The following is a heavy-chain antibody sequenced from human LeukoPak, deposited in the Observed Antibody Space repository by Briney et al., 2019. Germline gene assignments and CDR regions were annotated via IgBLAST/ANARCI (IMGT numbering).Heavy chain of an antibody. CDR2: INQDESSQ. D-gene: IGHD3-10*01. CDR1: GFTFSSYS. Sequence: PGGSLRLSCAASGFTFSSYSMNWVRQAPGKGLEWVANINQDESSQYYVDAVRGRFTISRDNAKNSLNLQMHSLTADDTAVYYCARSRRESAWFIDDYWGQGTLVTVSS. CDR3: ARSRRESAWFIDDY. V-gene: IGHV3-7*01. J-gene: IGHJ4*02.